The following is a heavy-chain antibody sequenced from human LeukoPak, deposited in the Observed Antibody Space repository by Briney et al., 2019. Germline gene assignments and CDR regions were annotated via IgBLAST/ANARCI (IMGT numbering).Heavy chain of an antibody. D-gene: IGHD4-17*01. CDR3: AKLYGDYAPYYYYYYMDV. CDR1: GFILSRYS. Sequence: GGSLRLSCEASGFILSRYSMNWVRQAPGKGLEWVSSVSTSSSYIYYADSVKGRFTISRDNAKKSLYLLMNSLRAEDTAVYYCAKLYGDYAPYYYYYYMDVWGKGTTVTISS. CDR2: VSTSSSYI. V-gene: IGHV3-21*01. J-gene: IGHJ6*03.